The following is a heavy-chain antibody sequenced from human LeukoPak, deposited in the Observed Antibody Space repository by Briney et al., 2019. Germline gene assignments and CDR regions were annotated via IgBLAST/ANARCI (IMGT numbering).Heavy chain of an antibody. J-gene: IGHJ4*02. Sequence: PGGSLRLSCAASGFIFNNYGLIWVRQAPGKGLEWVSAISNDGGGTNYADFVKGRFTISRDNSKNTLFLQMNSLRAEDTALYYCATDLGSWYYFDYWGQGTLVTVSS. CDR2: ISNDGGGT. D-gene: IGHD6-13*01. CDR3: ATDLGSWYYFDY. CDR1: GFIFNNYG. V-gene: IGHV3-23*01.